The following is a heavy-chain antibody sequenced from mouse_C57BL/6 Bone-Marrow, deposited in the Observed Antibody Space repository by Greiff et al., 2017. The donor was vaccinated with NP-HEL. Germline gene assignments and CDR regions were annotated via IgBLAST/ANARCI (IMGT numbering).Heavy chain of an antibody. V-gene: IGHV3-6*01. CDR3: ARDYYGSSSHWYFDV. Sequence: EVKLQESGPGLVKPSQSLSLTCSVTGYSITSGYYWNWIRQFPGNKLEWMGYIRYDGSNNYNPSLKNRISITRDTSNNQFFLKLNAVTTEDTATYYGARDYYGSSSHWYFDVWGTGTTVTVSS. CDR1: GYSITSGYY. J-gene: IGHJ1*03. CDR2: IRYDGSN. D-gene: IGHD1-1*01.